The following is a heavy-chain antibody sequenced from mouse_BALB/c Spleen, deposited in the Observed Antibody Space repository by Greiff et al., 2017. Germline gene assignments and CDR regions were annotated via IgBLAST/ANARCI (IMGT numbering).Heavy chain of an antibody. CDR2: INPSNGRT. D-gene: IGHD1-1*01. CDR3: ARTTGGVYAMDY. CDR1: GYTFTSYW. J-gene: IGHJ4*01. V-gene: IGHV1S81*02. Sequence: QVQLQQSGAELVKPGASVKLSCKASGYTFTSYWMHWVKQRPGQGLEWIGEINPSNGRTNYNEKFKSKATLTVDKSSSTAYMQLSSLTSEDSAVYYCARTTGGVYAMDYWGQGTSVTFSS.